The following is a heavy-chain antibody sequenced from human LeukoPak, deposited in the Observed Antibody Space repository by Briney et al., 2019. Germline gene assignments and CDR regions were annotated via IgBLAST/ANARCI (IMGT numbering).Heavy chain of an antibody. J-gene: IGHJ4*02. CDR3: ARSSWIQQSSDF. D-gene: IGHD5-18*01. CDR2: INTNTGNP. Sequence: ASVKVSCKASGYSFTTFAMNWVRQAPGQGLEWMGWINTNTGNPTYAQGFTGRFVFSLDTSVTTTFLEISGLKAEDTAIYYCARSSWIQQSSDFWGQGTLVTVSS. CDR1: GYSFTTFA. V-gene: IGHV7-4-1*02.